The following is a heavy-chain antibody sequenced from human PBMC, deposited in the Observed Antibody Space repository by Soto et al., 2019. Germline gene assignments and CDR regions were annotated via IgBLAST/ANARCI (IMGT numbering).Heavy chain of an antibody. J-gene: IGHJ6*02. Sequence: TLSLTCSVSGGSFSSDSFIWSWVRQFPGKGLEWIGYIYYSGTTYYNPSLRSRVIMSVDTSKNQFSLKLSSVTAADTAVYYCARDHKWDGMDVWGQGTTVTVSS. CDR1: GGSFSSDSFI. D-gene: IGHD1-26*01. V-gene: IGHV4-31*03. CDR3: ARDHKWDGMDV. CDR2: IYYSGTT.